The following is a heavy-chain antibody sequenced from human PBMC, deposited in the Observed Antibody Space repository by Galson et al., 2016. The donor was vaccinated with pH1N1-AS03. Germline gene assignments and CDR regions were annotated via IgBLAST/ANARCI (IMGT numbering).Heavy chain of an antibody. Sequence: SETLSLTCSVSGDSLDTFSWTWIRQPPGKGLEWIGFTFYGGSTHYNPSLKSRITRSVDTSKNLFSLQLKSSTAAATAVYYCWSRRSVLYSYGSDVWGQGTTVIVSS. J-gene: IGHJ6*02. CDR3: WSRRSVLYSYGSDV. CDR2: TFYGGST. CDR1: GDSLDTFS. V-gene: IGHV4-59*01.